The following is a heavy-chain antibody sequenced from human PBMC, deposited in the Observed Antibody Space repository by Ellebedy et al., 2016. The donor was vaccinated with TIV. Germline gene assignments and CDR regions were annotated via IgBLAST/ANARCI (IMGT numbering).Heavy chain of an antibody. CDR2: ISGGGDST. J-gene: IGHJ4*02. CDR1: GFTFSSFA. Sequence: GESLKISCAASGFTFSSFAMHWVRQAPGKGLEWLSVISGGGDSTYHADSVKGRFTITRDNSKNTVYLQMNRLRAEDTAVYYCAKGTSSGFNYDRVGSEYWGQGAQVTVSS. CDR3: AKGTSSGFNYDRVGSEY. D-gene: IGHD3-22*01. V-gene: IGHV3-23*01.